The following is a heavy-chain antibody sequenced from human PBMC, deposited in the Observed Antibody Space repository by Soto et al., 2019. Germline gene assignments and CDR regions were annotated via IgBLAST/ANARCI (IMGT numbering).Heavy chain of an antibody. CDR2: ILYSGTT. CDR3: ARGGGYYGVLFDY. Sequence: QLQLQESGPGLLRPSETLSLTCNVSGGAISSSSYFWAWGRQPPGKTLEWIGHILYSGTTHYNESLKSRVTISVGTSKNRFSLRLNSVTPADTAVYYCARGGGYYGVLFDYWGQGTLVPVSS. D-gene: IGHD4-17*01. V-gene: IGHV4-39*01. CDR1: GGAISSSSYF. J-gene: IGHJ4*02.